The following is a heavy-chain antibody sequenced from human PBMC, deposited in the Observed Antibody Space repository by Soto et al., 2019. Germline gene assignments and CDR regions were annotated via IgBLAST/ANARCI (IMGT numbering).Heavy chain of an antibody. CDR3: ARVPVTMVPNYYYGMDV. D-gene: IGHD3-10*01. V-gene: IGHV3-48*03. CDR2: ISSSGSTI. J-gene: IGHJ6*02. CDR1: GFTFISYE. Sequence: GGSLRLSCAASGFTFISYEMNWVRQAPGKGLEWVSYISSSGSTIYYADSVKGRFTISRDNAKNSLYLQMNSLRAEDTAVYYCARVPVTMVPNYYYGMDVWGQGTTVTVSS.